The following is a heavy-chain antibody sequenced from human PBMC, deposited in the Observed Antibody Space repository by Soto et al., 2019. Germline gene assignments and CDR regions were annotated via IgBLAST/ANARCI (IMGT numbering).Heavy chain of an antibody. CDR1: GFTVSSNY. CDR2: IYSGGST. Sequence: EVQLVESGGGLVQPGGSLRLSCAASGFTVSSNYMSWVRQAPGKGLEWVSVIYSGGSTYYADSVKGRFTISRDNSKNTLYLQMNSLRAEDTAVYYCARDNRRYGDYEGPDAFDIWGQGTMVTVSS. CDR3: ARDNRRYGDYEGPDAFDI. J-gene: IGHJ3*02. D-gene: IGHD4-17*01. V-gene: IGHV3-66*01.